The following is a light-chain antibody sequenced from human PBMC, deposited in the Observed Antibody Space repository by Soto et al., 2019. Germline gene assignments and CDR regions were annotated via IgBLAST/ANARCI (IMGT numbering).Light chain of an antibody. CDR2: DAS. V-gene: IGKV3-11*01. J-gene: IGKJ3*01. Sequence: EVVLTQSPATLSLSPGERATLSCRASQSVGSSLAWYQQKPGQTPRLLISDASNRATGIPARFSGSGSGTDFTLTISSLEPEDFAIYYCQQRSNWPGFTFGPGTKVDIK. CDR3: QQRSNWPGFT. CDR1: QSVGSS.